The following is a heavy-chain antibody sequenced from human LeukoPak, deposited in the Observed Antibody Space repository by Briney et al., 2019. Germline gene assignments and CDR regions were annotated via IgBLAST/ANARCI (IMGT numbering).Heavy chain of an antibody. V-gene: IGHV1-18*01. CDR2: ISTSNSLT. CDR3: ARPTASYDTLDI. D-gene: IGHD1-26*01. CDR1: GYTFSSYG. Sequence: GAPVKVSCKASGYTFSSYGISWVRQAPGQGLEWVGWISTSNSLTRYPAKFQDRVTLTTDASTSTAYMELRSLRSDDAAVYYCARPTASYDTLDIWGQGTRVTVSS. J-gene: IGHJ3*02.